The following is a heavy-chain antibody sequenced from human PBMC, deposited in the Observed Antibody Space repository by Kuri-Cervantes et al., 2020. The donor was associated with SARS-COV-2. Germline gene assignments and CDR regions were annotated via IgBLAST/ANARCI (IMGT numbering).Heavy chain of an antibody. Sequence: GESLKISCAASGFRFSSYGAHWVRQAPGKGLEWVAFIRYDGSIAYYGESVEGRFTISRDNSKNTLYLQLTGLRAEDMAVYYCAKDVDYYGSGSYYRGNFDYWGQGTLVTVSS. J-gene: IGHJ4*02. CDR1: GFRFSSYG. CDR3: AKDVDYYGSGSYYRGNFDY. V-gene: IGHV3-30*02. D-gene: IGHD3-10*01. CDR2: IRYDGSIA.